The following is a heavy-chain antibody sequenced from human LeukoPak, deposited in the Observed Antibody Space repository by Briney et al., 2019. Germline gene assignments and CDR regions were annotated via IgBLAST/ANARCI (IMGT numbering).Heavy chain of an antibody. CDR1: GGSFSGYY. D-gene: IGHD4-11*01. CDR2: INHSGST. V-gene: IGHV4-34*01. J-gene: IGHJ4*02. Sequence: SETLSLTCAVYGGSFSGYYWSWIRQPPGKGLEWIGEINHSGSTNYNPSLKSRVTISVDTSKNQFSLKLSSVTAADTAVYYCARAAFADFSKDYWGQGTLVTVSS. CDR3: ARAAFADFSKDY.